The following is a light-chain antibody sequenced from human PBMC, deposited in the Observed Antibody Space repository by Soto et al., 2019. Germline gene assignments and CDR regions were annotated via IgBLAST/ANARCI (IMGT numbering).Light chain of an antibody. CDR2: DVS. V-gene: IGLV2-14*03. Sequence: QSALTQPASVSGSPGQSITISCTGTSSDGGGYNYVSWYQHHPGKAPKLIIYDVSNRPSGVSNRFSGSKSGNTASLTISGLQPEVEADYYCSSYTTSNTRQIVFGTGTKLTVL. CDR3: SSYTTSNTRQIV. CDR1: SSDGGGYNY. J-gene: IGLJ1*01.